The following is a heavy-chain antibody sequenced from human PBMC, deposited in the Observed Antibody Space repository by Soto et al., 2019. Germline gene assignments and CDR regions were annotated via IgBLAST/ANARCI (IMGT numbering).Heavy chain of an antibody. Sequence: QVQLVESGGGVVQPGRSLRLSCAASGFTFSSYAMHWVRQAPGKGLEWVAVISYDGSNKYYADSVKGRFTISRDNSKNTRYLQMNSLRAEDTAVYYCARAACYGVHPCYCDYWGQGTLVTVSS. CDR1: GFTFSSYA. CDR2: ISYDGSNK. J-gene: IGHJ4*02. D-gene: IGHD4-17*01. CDR3: ARAACYGVHPCYCDY. V-gene: IGHV3-30-3*01.